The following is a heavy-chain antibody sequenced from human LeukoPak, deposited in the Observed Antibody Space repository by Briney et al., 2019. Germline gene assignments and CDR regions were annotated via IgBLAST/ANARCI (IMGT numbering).Heavy chain of an antibody. CDR3: ARDPYYYGSGSYYKPSFDY. V-gene: IGHV1-18*01. Sequence: ASVKVSCKASGYTFTNYGISWVRQAPGQGLEWMGWVSAYNGNTNYAQKHQGRVTMTTDTSTSTAYMELRSLRSDDTAVYYCARDPYYYGSGSYYKPSFDYWGQGTLVTVSS. J-gene: IGHJ4*02. D-gene: IGHD3-10*01. CDR2: VSAYNGNT. CDR1: GYTFTNYG.